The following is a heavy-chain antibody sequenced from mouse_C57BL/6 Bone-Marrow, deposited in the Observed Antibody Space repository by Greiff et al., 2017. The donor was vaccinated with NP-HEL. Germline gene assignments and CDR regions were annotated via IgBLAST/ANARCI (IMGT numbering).Heavy chain of an antibody. CDR3: ARSYYEGFAY. CDR1: GYTIKSYG. J-gene: IGHJ3*01. Sequence: VQLQESGAELARPGASVKLSCKASGYTIKSYGISWVKQRTGQGLEWIGEIYPRSGNTYYNEKFKGKATLTADKSSSTAYMELRSLTSEDAAVYFCARSYYEGFAYWGQGTLVTVSA. D-gene: IGHD1-1*01. V-gene: IGHV1-81*01. CDR2: IYPRSGNT.